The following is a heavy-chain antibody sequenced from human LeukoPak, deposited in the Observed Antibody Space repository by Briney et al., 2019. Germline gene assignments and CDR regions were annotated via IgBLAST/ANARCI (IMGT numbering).Heavy chain of an antibody. CDR2: ISWDGGST. V-gene: IGHV3-43D*03. Sequence: GGSLRLSCAASGFTFDDYAMHWVRQAPGKGLEWVSLISWDGGSTYYADSVKGRFTISRDNSKNSLYLQMNSLRAEDTALYYCEKEQRRIAGATYYFDYWGQGTLVTVSS. J-gene: IGHJ4*02. D-gene: IGHD6-19*01. CDR1: GFTFDDYA. CDR3: EKEQRRIAGATYYFDY.